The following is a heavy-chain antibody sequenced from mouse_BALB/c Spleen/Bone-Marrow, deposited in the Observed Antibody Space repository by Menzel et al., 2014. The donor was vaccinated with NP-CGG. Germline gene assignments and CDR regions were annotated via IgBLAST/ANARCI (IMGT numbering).Heavy chain of an antibody. CDR2: ISDGGNYT. J-gene: IGHJ3*01. V-gene: IGHV5-4*02. CDR3: TRRGFAY. CDR1: GFTFSDYY. Sequence: EVKLVESGGGLVKPGGSLKLSCAASGFTFSDYYMYWVRQTPEKRLEWVATISDGGNYTYYPDSVKGRFTISRDNAKNNLYLQMSSLKSEDAAMYFCTRRGFAYWGQGTLVTVSA.